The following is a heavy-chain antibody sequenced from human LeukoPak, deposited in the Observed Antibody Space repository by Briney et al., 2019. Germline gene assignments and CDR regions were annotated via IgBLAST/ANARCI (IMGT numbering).Heavy chain of an antibody. D-gene: IGHD6-19*01. J-gene: IGHJ4*02. V-gene: IGHV4-39*02. CDR2: VSYSGVT. CDR1: GGSIPNSPYF. CDR3: ARDRSPWLAPGGYFDY. Sequence: SETLSLTCTVSGGSIPNSPYFWGWIRQPPGNGLEWIATVSYSGVTYYNPSLKSRVTISVDTSKNQFSLKMTSVTAADTAVYYCARDRSPWLAPGGYFDYWGQGTLVTVSS.